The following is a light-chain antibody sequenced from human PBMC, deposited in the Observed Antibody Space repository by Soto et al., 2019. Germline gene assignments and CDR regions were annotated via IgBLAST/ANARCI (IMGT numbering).Light chain of an antibody. V-gene: IGKV3-15*01. CDR1: QSITTY. Sequence: EIVMTQSPATLSVSPGDTVTLSCRASQSITTYLAWYQQRPGQAPRFLIYGASTRTTGVPARFSGSGSGTEFTLTISSLQSEDFAVYYCQQYSNWPRTSGQGTKVEIK. CDR2: GAS. J-gene: IGKJ1*01. CDR3: QQYSNWPRT.